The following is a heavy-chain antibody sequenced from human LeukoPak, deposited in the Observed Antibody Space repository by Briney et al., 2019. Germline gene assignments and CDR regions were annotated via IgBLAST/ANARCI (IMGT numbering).Heavy chain of an antibody. D-gene: IGHD1-1*01. Sequence: PSETLSLTCTVSGGSTSNSYWTWLRQSAGKGLENIGRIFDGSINYNPSLKSRVTMSIDTSKNEFSLKLTSVTAADTAVYYCAKEYRTTTICYPSGGWYDPWGQGTLVTVSS. CDR2: IFDGSI. CDR1: GGSTSNSY. CDR3: AKEYRTTTICYPSGGWYDP. V-gene: IGHV4-4*07. J-gene: IGHJ5*02.